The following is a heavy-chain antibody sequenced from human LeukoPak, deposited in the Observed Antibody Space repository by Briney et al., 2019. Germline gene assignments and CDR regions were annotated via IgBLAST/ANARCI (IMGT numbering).Heavy chain of an antibody. CDR3: AKDRATVTPTVFDY. CDR1: GFSFSSYA. Sequence: GGPLRLSCAASGFSFSSYAINWVRQAPGKGLEWVSAISGSGGSTYYADSVKGRFTISRDFSKNTLYLQMNNLRAEDTAVYYCAKDRATVTPTVFDYWGQGTLVTVSS. CDR2: ISGSGGST. V-gene: IGHV3-23*01. J-gene: IGHJ4*02. D-gene: IGHD4-17*01.